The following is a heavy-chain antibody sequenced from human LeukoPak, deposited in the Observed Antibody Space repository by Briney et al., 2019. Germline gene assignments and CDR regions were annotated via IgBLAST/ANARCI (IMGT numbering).Heavy chain of an antibody. Sequence: GGSLKISCKGSGYNFTSYWIGWVRQLPGKGLEGMGIIYPGDSDTRYSPSFQGQVTISADKSISTAYLQWSSLKASDTAMYYCARLRRPEDTRYFDYWGQGTLVTVSS. J-gene: IGHJ4*02. CDR3: ARLRRPEDTRYFDY. CDR2: IYPGDSDT. D-gene: IGHD1-14*01. CDR1: GYNFTSYW. V-gene: IGHV5-51*01.